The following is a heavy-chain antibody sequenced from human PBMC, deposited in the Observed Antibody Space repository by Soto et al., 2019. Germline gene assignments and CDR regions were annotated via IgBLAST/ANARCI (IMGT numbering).Heavy chain of an antibody. V-gene: IGHV4-39*01. CDR2: ILYSGSI. J-gene: IGHJ4*02. Sequence: QLQLQESGPGLVKPSETLSRTCTVSGGSITRNNHYWGWIRQTPGKGLEWIGSILYSGSINYNPSLKSRVTISVETSKNQLSLKMSSVTAADTAVYYCARLGSSGWYQGSYFDYWGQGTLVTVSS. CDR1: GGSITRNNHY. D-gene: IGHD6-19*01. CDR3: ARLGSSGWYQGSYFDY.